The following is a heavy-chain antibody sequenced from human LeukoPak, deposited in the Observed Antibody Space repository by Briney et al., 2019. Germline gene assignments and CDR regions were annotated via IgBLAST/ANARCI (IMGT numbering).Heavy chain of an antibody. Sequence: GGSLRLSCAASGFTFSIYAMHWVRQAPGKGLEWVAFISSDGSNKYYADSVKGRFTISRDNSKNTLYLQMNSLRAEDTAVYYCASERRYYDILTGYYMAGNYWGQGTLVTVSS. CDR2: ISSDGSNK. D-gene: IGHD3-9*01. CDR3: ASERRYYDILTGYYMAGNY. CDR1: GFTFSIYA. V-gene: IGHV3-30-3*01. J-gene: IGHJ4*02.